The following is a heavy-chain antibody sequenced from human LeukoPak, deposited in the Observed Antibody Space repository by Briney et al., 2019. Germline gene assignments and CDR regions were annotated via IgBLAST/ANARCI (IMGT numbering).Heavy chain of an antibody. Sequence: GGSLRLSCAASGFTFSSYSMNWVRLAPGKGLEWVSPISGSSSYIYYADSVKGRFTISRDNANNSLYLQMNSLRAEDTAVYYCARVHSGSYQYYYYYYMDVWGKGTTVTVSS. J-gene: IGHJ6*03. CDR1: GFTFSSYS. V-gene: IGHV3-21*01. CDR3: ARVHSGSYQYYYYYYMDV. CDR2: ISGSSSYI. D-gene: IGHD1-26*01.